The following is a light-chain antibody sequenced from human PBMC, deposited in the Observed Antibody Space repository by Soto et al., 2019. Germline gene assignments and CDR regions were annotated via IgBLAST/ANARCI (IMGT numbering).Light chain of an antibody. CDR2: DND. CDR3: ATWDSSVSAAV. Sequence: QSVLTQPPSVSAAPGQKVTISCSGRSSNIGINYVSWYQHLPGTAPKLLIYDNDNRPSGIPDRFSASTSGTSATLGITGLQTGDEADYYCATWDSSVSAAVFGPGTKLTVL. V-gene: IGLV1-51*01. J-gene: IGLJ1*01. CDR1: SSNIGINY.